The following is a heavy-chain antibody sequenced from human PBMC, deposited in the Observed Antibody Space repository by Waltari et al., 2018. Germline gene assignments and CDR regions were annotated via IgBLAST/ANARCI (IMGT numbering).Heavy chain of an antibody. CDR2: LVAYGTRT. J-gene: IGHJ6*02. Sequence: EVQMVESGGGLVQTGGSLRLPCEASGCPLVTFWVYWGGQGPGKGLMYVSGLVAYGTRTRYADSVRGRFTISRDNAKNAVYLQMTSLRNEDTALYYCARDWRNLGMDVWGQGTTVTVSS. D-gene: IGHD3-3*01. V-gene: IGHV3-74*01. CDR1: GCPLVTFW. CDR3: ARDWRNLGMDV.